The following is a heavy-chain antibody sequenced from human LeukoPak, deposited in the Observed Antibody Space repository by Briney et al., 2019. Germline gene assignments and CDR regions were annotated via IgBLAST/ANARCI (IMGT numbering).Heavy chain of an antibody. Sequence: SETLSLTCAVSGVSVNSSQYYWGWIRQPPGKGLEWIGTMYYSGSTYYNPSLKSRLTIPVDTSKNQFFLNLISVTAADTAVYFCARQREQYVDFWGQGSLVTVSS. V-gene: IGHV4-39*01. CDR1: GVSVNSSQYY. CDR3: ARQREQYVDF. J-gene: IGHJ4*02. D-gene: IGHD1-26*01. CDR2: MYYSGST.